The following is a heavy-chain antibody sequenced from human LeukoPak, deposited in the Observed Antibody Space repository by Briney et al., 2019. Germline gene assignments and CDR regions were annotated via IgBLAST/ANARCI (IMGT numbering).Heavy chain of an antibody. Sequence: LPGRSLRLSCAASGFTFSSYAMHWVRQAPGKGLEWVAVISYDGSNKYYADSVKGRFTISRDNSKNTLYLQMNSLRAEDTAVYYCARDSIAAAGGRGLDYWGQGTLVTVSS. V-gene: IGHV3-30-3*01. J-gene: IGHJ4*02. CDR3: ARDSIAAAGGRGLDY. CDR1: GFTFSSYA. CDR2: ISYDGSNK. D-gene: IGHD6-13*01.